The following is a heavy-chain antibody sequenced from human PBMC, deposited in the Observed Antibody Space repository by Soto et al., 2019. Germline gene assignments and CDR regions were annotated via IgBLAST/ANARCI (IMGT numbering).Heavy chain of an antibody. Sequence: GSAKLSCKASPYSFSTNGISWLRQASGQALESLGCINSYKGYTDYPQKFQGRVTMTTGPPASTADLELRTLRSDDTAVYYCVPLRTLVSTGGRHAWGQGTLVTVSS. CDR2: INSYKGYT. V-gene: IGHV1-18*04. CDR3: VPLRTLVSTGGRHA. CDR1: PYSFSTNG. D-gene: IGHD4-4*01. J-gene: IGHJ5*02.